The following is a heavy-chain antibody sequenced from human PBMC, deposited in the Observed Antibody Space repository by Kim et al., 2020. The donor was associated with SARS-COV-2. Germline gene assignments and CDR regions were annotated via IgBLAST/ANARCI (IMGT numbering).Heavy chain of an antibody. CDR3: VNANAWIHLTPKDYYYGMDV. J-gene: IGHJ6*02. CDR1: GFTFSSYA. CDR2: ISSNGGST. Sequence: GGSLRLSCSASGFTFSSYAMHWVRQAPGKGLEYVSAISSNGGSTYYADSVKGRFTISRDNSKNTLYLQMSSLRAEDTAVYYCVNANAWIHLTPKDYYYGMDVWGQGTTVTVSS. V-gene: IGHV3-64D*06. D-gene: IGHD3-9*01.